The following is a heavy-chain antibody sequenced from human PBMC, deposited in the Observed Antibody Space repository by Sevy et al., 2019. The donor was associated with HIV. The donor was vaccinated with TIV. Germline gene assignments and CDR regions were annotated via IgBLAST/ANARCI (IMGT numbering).Heavy chain of an antibody. Sequence: GSLRLSCTVSGGSISSSSYYWGWIRQPPGKGLDWIGSIHYSGSTNYNPSLKRRVTISVDTSKNQFFLRLSSVTAADTAVYYCARYIAAVGNNWFDPWGQGTLVTVSS. D-gene: IGHD6-13*01. CDR3: ARYIAAVGNNWFDP. CDR1: GGSISSSSYY. CDR2: IHYSGST. V-gene: IGHV4-39*01. J-gene: IGHJ5*02.